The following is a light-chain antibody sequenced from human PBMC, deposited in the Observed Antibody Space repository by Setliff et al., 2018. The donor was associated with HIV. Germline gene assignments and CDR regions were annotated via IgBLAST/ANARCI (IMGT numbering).Light chain of an antibody. CDR1: SSDVGGYNY. CDR3: SSFAGSNNLV. J-gene: IGLJ3*02. Sequence: QSALTQPPSASGSPGQSVTISCTGTSSDVGGYNYVSWYQQHPGNAPKLMIYEVSERPSGVPDRFSGSKSGNTASLTVSGLQAEDEADYYSSSFAGSNNLVFGGGTKVTVL. CDR2: EVS. V-gene: IGLV2-8*01.